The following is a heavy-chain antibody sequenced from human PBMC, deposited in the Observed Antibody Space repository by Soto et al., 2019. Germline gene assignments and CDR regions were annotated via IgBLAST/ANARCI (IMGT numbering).Heavy chain of an antibody. CDR1: GGTFSSYA. CDR3: ARAKNYYYDSSGQGLPFDY. CDR2: IIPIFGTA. Sequence: QVQLVQSGAEVKKPGSSVKVSCKASGGTFSSYAISWVRQAPGQGLEWMGGIIPIFGTANYAQKFQGRVTITADEYTSTAYMELSSLRSEDTAVYYCARAKNYYYDSSGQGLPFDYWGQGTLVTVSS. J-gene: IGHJ4*02. D-gene: IGHD3-22*01. V-gene: IGHV1-69*01.